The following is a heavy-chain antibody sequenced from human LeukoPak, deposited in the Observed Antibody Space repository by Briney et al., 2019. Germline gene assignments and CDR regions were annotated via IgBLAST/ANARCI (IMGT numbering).Heavy chain of an antibody. Sequence: ASVKVSCKASGYTFTSYYMHWVRQAPGQGLEWMGIINPSGGSTSYAQKFQGRVTITADKSTSTAYMELSSLRSEDTAVYYCARLSALRDGYNFARAFDIWGQGTMVTVSS. CDR1: GYTFTSYY. V-gene: IGHV1-46*01. J-gene: IGHJ3*02. CDR3: ARLSALRDGYNFARAFDI. CDR2: INPSGGST. D-gene: IGHD5-12*01.